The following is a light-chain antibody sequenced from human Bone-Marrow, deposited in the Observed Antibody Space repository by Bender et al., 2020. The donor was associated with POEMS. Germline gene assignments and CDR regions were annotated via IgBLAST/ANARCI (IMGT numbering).Light chain of an antibody. Sequence: QSALTQPASVSGSPGQSITISCTGTSSDVGSYNLVSWYQQHPGEVPKLMIQEVSNRPAGVSNRFSGSKSGNTASLAITGLQSDDEAIYFCVAWDASLNGWVFGGGTKLTVL. CDR3: VAWDASLNGWV. J-gene: IGLJ3*02. V-gene: IGLV2-14*02. CDR2: EVS. CDR1: SSDVGSYNL.